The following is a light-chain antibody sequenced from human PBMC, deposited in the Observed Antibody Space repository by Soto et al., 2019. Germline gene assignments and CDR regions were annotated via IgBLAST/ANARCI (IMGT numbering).Light chain of an antibody. CDR1: QSIGKH. CDR2: AAS. J-gene: IGKJ1*01. V-gene: IGKV1-16*01. CDR3: QQYNSGT. Sequence: IQMTQTPSSLSASVGDRVTITCRASQSIGKHLNWYQQKPGKAPKFLIYAASNLQSGVPSRFSGSGSGTEFTLTISSLQPDDFATYYCQQYNSGTFGQGTKVDIK.